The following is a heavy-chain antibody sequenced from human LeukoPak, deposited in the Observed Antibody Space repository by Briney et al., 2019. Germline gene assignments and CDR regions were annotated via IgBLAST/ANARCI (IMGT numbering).Heavy chain of an antibody. CDR1: GFTFSSDW. V-gene: IGHV3-7*03. CDR3: AAISSYYYMDV. Sequence: GGSLRLSCEASGFTFSSDWMNWVRQTPGKGLEWLASIKKDGSEEIYVDSVKGRFTISRDNAKKSLYLQMNSLRAEDTAVYYCAAISSYYYMDVWGKGTTVTISS. D-gene: IGHD2-21*01. CDR2: IKKDGSEE. J-gene: IGHJ6*03.